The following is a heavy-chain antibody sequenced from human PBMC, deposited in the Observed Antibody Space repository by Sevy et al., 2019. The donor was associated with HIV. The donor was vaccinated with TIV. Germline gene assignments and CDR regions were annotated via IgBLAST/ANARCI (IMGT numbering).Heavy chain of an antibody. CDR2: IWYDGSNK. V-gene: IGHV3-33*01. CDR3: ARDSVTDGIRPYGIVGATPRY. D-gene: IGHD1-26*01. CDR1: GFTFSSYG. Sequence: GGSLRLSCAASGFTFSSYGMHWVRQAPGKGLEWVAFIWYDGSNKYYADSVKGRFTISRDNSKNTRYLQMNSLRDEDTAVYYCARDSVTDGIRPYGIVGATPRYWGQGTLVTVSS. J-gene: IGHJ4*02.